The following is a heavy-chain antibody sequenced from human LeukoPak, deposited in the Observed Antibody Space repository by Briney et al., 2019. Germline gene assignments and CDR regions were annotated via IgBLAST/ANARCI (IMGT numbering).Heavy chain of an antibody. CDR3: ARALDRLPGSSPFDY. V-gene: IGHV4-59*04. D-gene: IGHD3-10*01. J-gene: IGHJ4*02. CDR1: GGSISSYY. Sequence: SETLSLTCTVSGGSISSYYWSWIRQPPGKGLEWIGYIYHSGSTYYNPSLKSRVTISVDRSKNQFSLKLSSVTAADTAVYYCARALDRLPGSSPFDYWGQGTLVTVSS. CDR2: IYHSGST.